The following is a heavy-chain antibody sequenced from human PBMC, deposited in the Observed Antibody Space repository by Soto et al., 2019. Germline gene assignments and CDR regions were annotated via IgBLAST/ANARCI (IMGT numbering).Heavy chain of an antibody. J-gene: IGHJ3*02. D-gene: IGHD3-10*01. CDR2: INPNSGGT. Sequence: GASVKVSCKASGYTFTGYYMHWVRQAPGQGLEWMGWINPNSGGTNYAQKFQGWVTMTRDTPISTAYMELSRLRSDDTAVYYCARQDPPNYYGSGSYYKSPAFDIWGQGTMVTVSS. V-gene: IGHV1-2*04. CDR3: ARQDPPNYYGSGSYYKSPAFDI. CDR1: GYTFTGYY.